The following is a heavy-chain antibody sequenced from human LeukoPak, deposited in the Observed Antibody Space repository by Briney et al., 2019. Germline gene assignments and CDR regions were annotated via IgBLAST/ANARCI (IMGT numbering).Heavy chain of an antibody. Sequence: PSETLSLTCAVYGGSLSGYYWSWIRQPPGKGLEWIGEINHSGSTNYNPSLKSRVTISVDTSKNQFSLKLSSVTAADTAVYYCARAYYYGSGSYYYYWGQGTLVTVSS. J-gene: IGHJ4*02. CDR1: GGSLSGYY. CDR3: ARAYYYGSGSYYYY. V-gene: IGHV4-34*01. CDR2: INHSGST. D-gene: IGHD3-10*01.